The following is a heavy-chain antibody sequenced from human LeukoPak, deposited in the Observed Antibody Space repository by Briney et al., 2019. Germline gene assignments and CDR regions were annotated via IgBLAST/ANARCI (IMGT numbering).Heavy chain of an antibody. CDR1: GYSFTTYW. Sequence: KNGESLKISCRGSGYSFTTYWIGWVRQMPGKGLEWMGIIYPGDSDTRYSPSFQGQVTMSADKSISTAYLQWSSLKASDTAMYYCARQTYDILTGYSEGAFDYWGQGTLVTVSS. CDR2: IYPGDSDT. V-gene: IGHV5-51*01. D-gene: IGHD3-9*01. CDR3: ARQTYDILTGYSEGAFDY. J-gene: IGHJ4*02.